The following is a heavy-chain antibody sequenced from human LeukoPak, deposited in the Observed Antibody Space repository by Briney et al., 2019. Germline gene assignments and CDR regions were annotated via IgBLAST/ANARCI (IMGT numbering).Heavy chain of an antibody. J-gene: IGHJ6*02. CDR2: ISYDGSSK. Sequence: GRSLRLSCAASGFTFSSYAMHWVRQAPGKGLEWVAVISYDGSSKYYADSVKGRFTISRDNSKNTLYLQMNSLRAEDTAVYYCAREEEVYDILTGSPYYYYGMDVWGQGTTVTVSS. CDR1: GFTFSSYA. D-gene: IGHD3-9*01. CDR3: AREEEVYDILTGSPYYYYGMDV. V-gene: IGHV3-30*04.